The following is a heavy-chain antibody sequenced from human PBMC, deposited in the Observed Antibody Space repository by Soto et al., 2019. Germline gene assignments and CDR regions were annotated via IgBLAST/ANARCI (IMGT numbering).Heavy chain of an antibody. Sequence: PSETLSLTCTVSGGSVSGSDYYWRWIRQPPGKGLEWIGYVYYTGSANYNPSLKSRVTMSVDTSKNQFSLKLSSVTAADTAVYYCARDKSEGFNHLFDYWGQGTLVTVSS. V-gene: IGHV4-61*08. CDR2: VYYTGSA. CDR1: GGSVSGSDYY. CDR3: ARDKSEGFNHLFDY. J-gene: IGHJ4*02.